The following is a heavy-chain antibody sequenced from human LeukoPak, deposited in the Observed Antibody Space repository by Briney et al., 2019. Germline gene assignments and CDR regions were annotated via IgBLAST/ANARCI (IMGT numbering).Heavy chain of an antibody. CDR1: GGTFSSYA. CDR3: AKPPWNDYHYYYYMDV. V-gene: IGHV1-69*13. J-gene: IGHJ6*03. Sequence: SVKVSCKAPGGTFSSYAISWVRQAPGQGLEWMGGIIPIFGTANYAQKFQGRVTITADESTSTAYMELSSLRSEDTAVYYCAKPPWNDYHYYYYMDVWGKGTTVTISS. CDR2: IIPIFGTA. D-gene: IGHD1-1*01.